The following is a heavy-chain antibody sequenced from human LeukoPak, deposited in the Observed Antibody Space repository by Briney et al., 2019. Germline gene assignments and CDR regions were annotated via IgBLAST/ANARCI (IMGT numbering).Heavy chain of an antibody. CDR3: ANALGTGGRVPPFDV. V-gene: IGHV3-23*01. CDR1: GFTFSSYS. Sequence: GGSLRLSCAASGFTFSSYSMSWVRQAPGKWLEWVSAISGSGGSAYYADSVKGRFTISRDNSKNTLYLQMNSLRAEDTAVYYCANALGTGGRVPPFDVWGQGTMVTVSS. J-gene: IGHJ3*01. D-gene: IGHD7-27*01. CDR2: ISGSGGSA.